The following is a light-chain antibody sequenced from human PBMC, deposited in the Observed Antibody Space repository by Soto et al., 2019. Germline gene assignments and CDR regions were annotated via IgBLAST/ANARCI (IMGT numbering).Light chain of an antibody. CDR1: QDISNY. Sequence: DIQMTQSPSSLSASVGDRVTITCQASQDISNYLNWYQQKPGKAPKLLIYDASNLEPGVPSRFSGSASATDFTFTISSLQPEDIATYYCQQYDNLPLTFGGGTKVELK. V-gene: IGKV1-33*01. CDR3: QQYDNLPLT. CDR2: DAS. J-gene: IGKJ4*01.